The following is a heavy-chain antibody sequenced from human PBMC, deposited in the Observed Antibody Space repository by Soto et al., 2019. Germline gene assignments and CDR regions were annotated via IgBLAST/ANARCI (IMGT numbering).Heavy chain of an antibody. J-gene: IGHJ4*02. D-gene: IGHD3-9*01. Sequence: PSETLSLTCSVPDDSINSDKYYWGWIRHPPGKGLEWIGSIYYRGNAYYNPSLQTRVTISLDKSKSQFSLKLNSVTAADSAVYFCARLEGLATISYYFDFWGPGALVTVSS. V-gene: IGHV4-39*01. CDR2: IYYRGNA. CDR3: ARLEGLATISYYFDF. CDR1: DDSINSDKYY.